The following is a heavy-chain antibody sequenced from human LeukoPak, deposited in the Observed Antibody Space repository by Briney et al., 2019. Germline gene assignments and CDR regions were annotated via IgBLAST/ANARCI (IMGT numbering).Heavy chain of an antibody. Sequence: PSETLSLTCTVSGGSISSYYWSWIRQPPGKGLEWIGYIYYSGSTNYNPSLKSRVTLSVDTSKNQFSLKLGSVTAADTAVYYCATYSINFYGRSPDIWGQGTMVTVSS. CDR3: ATYSINFYGRSPDI. D-gene: IGHD6-13*01. CDR2: IYYSGST. V-gene: IGHV4-59*01. CDR1: GGSISSYY. J-gene: IGHJ3*02.